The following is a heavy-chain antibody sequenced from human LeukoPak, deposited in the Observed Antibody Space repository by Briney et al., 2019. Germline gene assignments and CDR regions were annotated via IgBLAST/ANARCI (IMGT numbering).Heavy chain of an antibody. J-gene: IGHJ4*02. V-gene: IGHV4-39*07. D-gene: IGHD3-10*01. CDR2: IYYSGST. Sequence: PSETLSLTCTVSGGSISSSSYYWGWIRQPPGKGLEWIGSIYYSGSTYYNPSLKSRVTISVDTSKNQFSLKLSSVTAADTAVYYRARLKGGNYYGSGSPRDVFDYWGQGTLVTVSS. CDR3: ARLKGGNYYGSGSPRDVFDY. CDR1: GGSISSSSYY.